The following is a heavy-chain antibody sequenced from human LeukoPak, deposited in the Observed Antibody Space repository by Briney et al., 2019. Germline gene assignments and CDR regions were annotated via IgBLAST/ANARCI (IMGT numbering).Heavy chain of an antibody. CDR1: GVSFSGYY. CDR2: INHSGST. V-gene: IGHV4-34*01. D-gene: IGHD5-24*01. J-gene: IGHJ5*02. CDR3: ARGREMATSP. Sequence: PSETLSLTCAVYGVSFSGYYWSWIRQPPGKGLEWIGEINHSGSTNYNPSLKSRVTISVDTSKNQFSLKLSSVTAADTAVYYCARGREMATSPWGQGTLVTVSS.